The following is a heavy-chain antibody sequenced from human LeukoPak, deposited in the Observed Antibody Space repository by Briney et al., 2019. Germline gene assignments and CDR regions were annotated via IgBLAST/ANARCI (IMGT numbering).Heavy chain of an antibody. D-gene: IGHD5-12*01. CDR1: GGSISSQY. CDR2: IYYNGST. Sequence: SETLSLTCTVSGGSISSQYWSWIRQPPGKGLEWIGYIYYNGSTNYNPSLKSRVTISVDTSKNHFSLKLSSVTAADTAVYYCARGYVARFDSWGQGTLVTVSS. CDR3: ARGYVARFDS. J-gene: IGHJ4*02. V-gene: IGHV4-59*11.